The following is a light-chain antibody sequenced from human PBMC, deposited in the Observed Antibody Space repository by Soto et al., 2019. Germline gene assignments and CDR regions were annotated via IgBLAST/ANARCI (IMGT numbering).Light chain of an antibody. CDR2: GAS. CDR3: QQYKNWPVT. V-gene: IGKV3-15*01. J-gene: IGKJ2*01. Sequence: EIVMTQSPATLSVSPGERATLSCRARQSVSSNLAWYQQKPGQAPRLLIYGASTRATGIPARFSGSGSGTEFTLTISSLQSEDFAVYHCQQYKNWPVTFGQGTKLEIK. CDR1: QSVSSN.